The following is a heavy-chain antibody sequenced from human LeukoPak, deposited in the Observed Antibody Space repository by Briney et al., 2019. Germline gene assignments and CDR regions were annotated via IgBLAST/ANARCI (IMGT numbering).Heavy chain of an antibody. CDR2: ISYDGSNK. CDR1: GFTFSSYA. D-gene: IGHD3-3*01. CDR3: ARGGVLRFLEWLSHFDS. Sequence: GGSLRLSCAASGFTFSSYAMHWVRQAPGKGLEWVAVISYDGSNKYYADSVKGRFTMSGDNSKNTLYLQMNSLRAEDTAVYYCARGGVLRFLEWLSHFDSWGQGTLVTVSS. V-gene: IGHV3-30-3*01. J-gene: IGHJ4*02.